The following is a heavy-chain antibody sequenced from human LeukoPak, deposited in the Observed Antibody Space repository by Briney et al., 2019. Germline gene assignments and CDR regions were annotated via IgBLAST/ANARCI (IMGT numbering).Heavy chain of an antibody. CDR3: ARVGPVDYDILSGSTYYYYGMDV. CDR2: INPNSGGT. V-gene: IGHV1-2*02. CDR1: GYTFTGYY. J-gene: IGHJ6*02. D-gene: IGHD3-9*01. Sequence: GASVKVSCKASGYTFTGYYMHWVRQAPGQGLEWMGWINPNSGGTNYAQKFQGRVTMTRDTSISTAYMELSRLRSDDTAVYYCARVGPVDYDILSGSTYYYYGMDVWGQGTTVTVSS.